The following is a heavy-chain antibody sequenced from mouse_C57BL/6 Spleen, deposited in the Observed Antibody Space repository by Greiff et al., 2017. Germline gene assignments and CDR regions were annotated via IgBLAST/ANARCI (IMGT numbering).Heavy chain of an antibody. CDR1: GYTFTSYW. CDR2: IDPSDSYT. CDR3: ARTKGLREMGY. Sequence: VQLQQPGAELVMPGASVKLSCKASGYTFTSYWMHWVKQRPGQGLEWIGEIDPSDSYTKSNQKFKGKSTLTVAKSSSTAYMQLSSLTSEDSAVYYCARTKGLREMGYWGQGTSGTVSS. J-gene: IGHJ4*01. V-gene: IGHV1-69*01. D-gene: IGHD2-4*01.